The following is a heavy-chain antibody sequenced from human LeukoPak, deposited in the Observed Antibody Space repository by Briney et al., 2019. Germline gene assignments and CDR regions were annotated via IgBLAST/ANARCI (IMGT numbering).Heavy chain of an antibody. V-gene: IGHV3-23*01. J-gene: IGHJ6*02. CDR2: ISGSGGST. CDR1: GFTFSSYA. CDR3: AKVGQSGFYYYGMDV. D-gene: IGHD3-22*01. Sequence: GGSLRLSCAASGFTFSSYAMSWVRQAPGKGLEWVSAISGSGGSTYYADSVKGRFTISRDNSKNTLYPQMNSLRAEDTAVYYCAKVGQSGFYYYGMDVWGQGTTVTVSS.